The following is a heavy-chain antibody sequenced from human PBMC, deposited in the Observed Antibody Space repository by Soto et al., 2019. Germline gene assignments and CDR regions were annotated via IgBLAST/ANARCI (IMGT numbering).Heavy chain of an antibody. CDR2: INDSGTT. V-gene: IGHV4-34*01. J-gene: IGHJ6*02. CDR3: ARQQLLPFYYALDV. Sequence: SETLSLTCAIYGGSFSGFYWSWIRQPPGKGLEWIGEINDSGTTNYNPSLKSRVTISADTSKTHFSLRLTSVTAADTAVYYCARQQLLPFYYALDVWGQGTTVTVSS. CDR1: GGSFSGFY. D-gene: IGHD6-13*01.